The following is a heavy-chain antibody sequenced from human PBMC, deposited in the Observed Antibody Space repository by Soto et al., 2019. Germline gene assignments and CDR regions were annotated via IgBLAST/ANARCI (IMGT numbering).Heavy chain of an antibody. Sequence: EVQLLESGGGLVQPGGSLRLSCAASGFTFSSYAMSWVRQAPGKGLEWVSAISGSGGSTYYADSVKGRFTISRDNSKNPLYLQMNSLRAEDTAVYYCAGHNSPRGVRYYYGMDVWGQGTTVTVSS. J-gene: IGHJ6*02. CDR2: ISGSGGST. CDR1: GFTFSSYA. D-gene: IGHD3-10*01. V-gene: IGHV3-23*01. CDR3: AGHNSPRGVRYYYGMDV.